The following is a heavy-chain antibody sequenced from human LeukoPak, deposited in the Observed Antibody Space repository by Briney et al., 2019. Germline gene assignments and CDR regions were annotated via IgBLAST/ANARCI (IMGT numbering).Heavy chain of an antibody. CDR2: ISYDGSNK. J-gene: IGHJ3*02. V-gene: IGHV3-30*18. D-gene: IGHD6-13*01. CDR1: GFTFSSYG. Sequence: GGSLRLSCAASGFTFSSYGMHWVRQAPGKGLEWVAVISYDGSNKYHADSVKGRFTISRDNSKNTLYLQMNSLRAEDTAVYYCAKDSSSSWFPRDAFDIWGQGTMVTVSS. CDR3: AKDSSSSWFPRDAFDI.